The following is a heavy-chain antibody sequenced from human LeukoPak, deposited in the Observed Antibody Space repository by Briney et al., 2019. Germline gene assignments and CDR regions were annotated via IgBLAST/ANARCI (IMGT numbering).Heavy chain of an antibody. CDR1: GFTFSDYY. J-gene: IGHJ4*02. D-gene: IGHD5-18*01. Sequence: PGGSLRLSCAASGFTFSDYYMSWIRQAPGKGLEWVSYISSSSSYTDYADSVKGRFTISRDNAKDSLYLQMNSLRAEDTAVYYCAREAIAMTNPYFDYWGQGTLVTVSS. V-gene: IGHV3-11*06. CDR3: AREAIAMTNPYFDY. CDR2: ISSSSSYT.